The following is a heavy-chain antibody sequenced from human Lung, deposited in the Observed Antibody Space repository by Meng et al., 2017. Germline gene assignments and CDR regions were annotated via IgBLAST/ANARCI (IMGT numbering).Heavy chain of an antibody. J-gene: IGHJ4*02. D-gene: IGHD3-10*01. CDR1: GGSISGSY. CDR3: ARERHSTIIRGVIDF. CDR2: INHGGST. Sequence: QVELQHGGARLLGPSENLSLTCAVYGGSISGSYWSWIRQSPAKGLEWIGKINHGGSTNYNPSLESRVTISVDTPKNQFSLRLTSMTVADTAVYYCARERHSTIIRGVIDFWGQGALVTVSS. V-gene: IGHV4-34*01.